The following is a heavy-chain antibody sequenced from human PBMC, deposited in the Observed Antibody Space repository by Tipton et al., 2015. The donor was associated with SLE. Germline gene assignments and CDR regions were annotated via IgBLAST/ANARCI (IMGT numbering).Heavy chain of an antibody. CDR3: ARARGSYQGYWYFDL. Sequence: TLSLTCTVSGGSISSHYWSWIRQPPGKGLEWIGYVYYSGITNYNPSLKSRVPISVDTSKNQFSLKLSSVTAADTAVYYCARARGSYQGYWYFDLWGRGTLVTVSS. D-gene: IGHD1-26*01. J-gene: IGHJ2*01. CDR1: GGSISSHY. CDR2: VYYSGIT. V-gene: IGHV4-59*11.